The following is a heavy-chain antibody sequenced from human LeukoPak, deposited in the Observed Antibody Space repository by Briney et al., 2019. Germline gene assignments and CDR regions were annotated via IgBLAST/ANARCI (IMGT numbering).Heavy chain of an antibody. CDR2: ISAYNGNT. CDR1: GYTFTSYG. D-gene: IGHD3-3*01. CDR3: ASQTYYDFWSGYPSYYYYYMDV. Sequence: ASVKVSSKASGYTFTSYGISWVRQAPGQGLEWMGWISAYNGNTNYAQKLQGRVTMTTDTSTSTAYMELRSLRSDDTAVYYCASQTYYDFWSGYPSYYYYYMDVWGKGTTVTVSS. J-gene: IGHJ6*03. V-gene: IGHV1-18*01.